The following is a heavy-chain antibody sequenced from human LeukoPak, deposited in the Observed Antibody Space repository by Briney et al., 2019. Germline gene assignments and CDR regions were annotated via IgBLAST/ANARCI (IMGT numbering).Heavy chain of an antibody. CDR2: MHPNSGNT. CDR3: ARGLRTTGAFDY. Sequence: ASVTVSCKASGYTFTIYDINWVRQAPGQGLEWMGWMHPNSGNTSYAQKFQGRVTITRNTSISTAYMELSSLRSEDTAVYYCARGLRTTGAFDYWGQGTLVTVSS. D-gene: IGHD2/OR15-2a*01. J-gene: IGHJ4*02. V-gene: IGHV1-8*03. CDR1: GYTFTIYD.